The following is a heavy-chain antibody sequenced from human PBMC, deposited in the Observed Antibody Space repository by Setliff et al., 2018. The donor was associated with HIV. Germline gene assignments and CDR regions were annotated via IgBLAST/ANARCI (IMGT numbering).Heavy chain of an antibody. J-gene: IGHJ3*02. CDR3: ARAARGGLQYGPTGHAFDI. CDR1: GYPFTGYY. Sequence: ASVKVSCKASGYPFTGYYLHWVRQAPGQGLEWMGWINPNSGGTNYAQKFQGRVTMTRDTSISTAYMELSRLRSGDTALYYCARAARGGLQYGPTGHAFDIWGQGTMVTVSS. CDR2: INPNSGGT. D-gene: IGHD1-1*01. V-gene: IGHV1-2*02.